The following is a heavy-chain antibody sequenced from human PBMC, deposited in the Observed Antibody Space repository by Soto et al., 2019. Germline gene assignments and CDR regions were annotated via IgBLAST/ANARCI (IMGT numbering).Heavy chain of an antibody. CDR1: GGSFSGYY. CDR2: INHSGST. V-gene: IGHV4-34*01. Sequence: SETLSLTCAVYGGSFSGYYWSWIRQPPGKGLEWIGEINHSGSTNYNPSLKSRVTISVDTSKNQFSLKLSSVTAADTAVYYCASGVPSGGVLRLLEWSERSFGKKNWFDPWGQGTLVTVSS. CDR3: ASGVPSGGVLRLLEWSERSFGKKNWFDP. J-gene: IGHJ5*02. D-gene: IGHD3-3*01.